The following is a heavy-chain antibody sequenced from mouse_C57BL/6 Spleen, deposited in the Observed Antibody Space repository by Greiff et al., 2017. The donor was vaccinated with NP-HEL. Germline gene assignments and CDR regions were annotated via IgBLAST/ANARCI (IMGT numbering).Heavy chain of an antibody. Sequence: EVKLMESGGGLVQPGGSLSLSCAASGFTFTDYYMSWVRQPPGKALEWLGFIRNKANGYTTEYSASVKGRFTISRDNYQSILYLQMNALRAEDSATYYCARSPYYGSSYDWYFDGWGTGTTVTVSS. CDR2: IRNKANGYTT. D-gene: IGHD1-1*01. J-gene: IGHJ1*03. V-gene: IGHV7-3*01. CDR1: GFTFTDYY. CDR3: ARSPYYGSSYDWYFDG.